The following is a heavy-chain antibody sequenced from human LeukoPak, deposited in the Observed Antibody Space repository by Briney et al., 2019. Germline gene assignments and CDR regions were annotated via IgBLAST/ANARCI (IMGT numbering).Heavy chain of an antibody. CDR3: ARGGADWTFDY. J-gene: IGHJ4*02. CDR1: GGSISSYY. V-gene: IGHV4-4*07. D-gene: IGHD3-9*01. CDR2: IYTSGST. Sequence: PSETLSLTCTVSGGSISSYYWSWIRQLAGKGLEWIGHIYTSGSTNYNPSLKSRVTMSVDTSKNQFSLKLSSVTAADTAVYYCARGGADWTFDYWGQGTLVTVSS.